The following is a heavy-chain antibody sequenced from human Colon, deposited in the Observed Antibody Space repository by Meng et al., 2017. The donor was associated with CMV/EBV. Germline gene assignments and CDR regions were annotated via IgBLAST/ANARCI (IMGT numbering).Heavy chain of an antibody. Sequence: GESLKISCAASGFTFNTYNMNWVRQAPGKGLEWVASINSDSTYIYYAESLQGRFTISRDNAKNSLYLQMNSLSAEDTAVYYCASTGPLYGLYFCYWGQGTLVTVSS. CDR2: INSDSTYI. J-gene: IGHJ4*02. CDR1: GFTFNTYN. D-gene: IGHD2-8*01. V-gene: IGHV3-21*01. CDR3: ASTGPLYGLYFCY.